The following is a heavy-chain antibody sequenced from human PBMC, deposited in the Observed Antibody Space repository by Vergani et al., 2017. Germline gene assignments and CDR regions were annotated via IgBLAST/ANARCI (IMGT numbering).Heavy chain of an antibody. D-gene: IGHD2-2*01. CDR3: ARGCFRCSSTSSHLLGFVC. J-gene: IGHJ4*02. Sequence: QVQLQQWGAGLLKPSETLSLTCAVYGGSFIGYYWSWIRQPPGKGLEWIGEIDHSGSTKYNPSLKSRVIISVDTSKNQFSLKFSTLTAADTAVYYCARGCFRCSSTSSHLLGFVCWGQGTLVTVSS. CDR2: IDHSGST. CDR1: GGSFIGYY. V-gene: IGHV4-34*01.